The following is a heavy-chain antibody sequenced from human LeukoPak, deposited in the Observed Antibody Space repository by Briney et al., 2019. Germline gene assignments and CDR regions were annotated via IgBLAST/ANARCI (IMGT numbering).Heavy chain of an antibody. Sequence: SETLSLTCTVSGGSISSGRYYWSWIRQPAGKGLEWIGRIYTSGSTNYNPSLKSRVTISVDTSKNQFSLKLSSVTAADTAVYYCARDRIAAAHDAFDIWGQGTMVTVSS. CDR1: GGSISSGRYY. D-gene: IGHD6-13*01. V-gene: IGHV4-61*02. CDR3: ARDRIAAAHDAFDI. CDR2: IYTSGST. J-gene: IGHJ3*02.